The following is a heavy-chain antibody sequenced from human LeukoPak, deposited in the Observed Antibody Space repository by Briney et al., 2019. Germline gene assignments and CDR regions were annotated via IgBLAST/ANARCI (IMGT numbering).Heavy chain of an antibody. CDR3: AKSSYSIFDY. J-gene: IGHJ4*02. CDR2: IYHSGST. Sequence: SETLSLTCTVSGYSISSGYYWGWIRQPPGKGLEWIGSIYHSGSTYYNPSLKSRVTISVDTSKNQFSLKLSSVTAADTAVYYCAKSSYSIFDYWGQGTLVTVSS. D-gene: IGHD5-18*01. V-gene: IGHV4-38-2*02. CDR1: GYSISSGYY.